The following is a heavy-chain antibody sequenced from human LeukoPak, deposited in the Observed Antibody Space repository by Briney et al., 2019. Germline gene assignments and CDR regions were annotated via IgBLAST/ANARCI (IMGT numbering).Heavy chain of an antibody. D-gene: IGHD6-6*01. CDR2: INHSGST. J-gene: IGHJ4*02. V-gene: IGHV4-34*01. Sequence: SETLSLTCAVYGGSFSGYYWSWIRQPPGKGLEWIGEINHSGSTNYNPSLKGRVTISVDTSKNQFSLKLSSVTAADTAVYYCARGIAARRDFDYWGQGTPVTVSS. CDR1: GGSFSGYY. CDR3: ARGIAARRDFDY.